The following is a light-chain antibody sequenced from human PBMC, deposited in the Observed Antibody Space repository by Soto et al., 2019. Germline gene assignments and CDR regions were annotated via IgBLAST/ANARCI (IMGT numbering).Light chain of an antibody. Sequence: EIVLTQSPGTLSSSPGERVILSCRASQRLSTTFLAWYQHKPGQAPRVLIYGASSRAPGIPDRCSGSGSGTDFTLTISRLEAEDFAVYYCHHYGRSPWTFGQGTKVDIK. CDR2: GAS. V-gene: IGKV3-20*01. CDR1: QRLSTTF. J-gene: IGKJ1*01. CDR3: HHYGRSPWT.